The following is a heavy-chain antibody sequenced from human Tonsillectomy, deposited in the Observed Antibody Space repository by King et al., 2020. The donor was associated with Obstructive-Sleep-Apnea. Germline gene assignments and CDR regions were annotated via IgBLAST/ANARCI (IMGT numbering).Heavy chain of an antibody. V-gene: IGHV3-23*04. CDR1: GFTISSYA. D-gene: IGHD7-27*01. CDR2: ISGSGGST. CDR3: AKDLQGGWGIDY. Sequence: VQLVESGGGLVQPGGSLRLSCAASGFTISSYAMSWVRQAPGKGLEWVSTISGSGGSTYYADSVKGRFTISRDNSKNTLYLQMNSLRAEDTAVYYCAKDLQGGWGIDYWGQGTLVTVSS. J-gene: IGHJ4*02.